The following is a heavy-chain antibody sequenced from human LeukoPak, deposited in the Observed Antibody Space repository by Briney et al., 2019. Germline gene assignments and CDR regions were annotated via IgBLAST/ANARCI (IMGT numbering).Heavy chain of an antibody. CDR1: GGSISSGGYY. CDR3: ARLWFGELGGWFDP. Sequence: SQTLSLTCTVSGGSISSGGYYWSWIRQHPGKGLEWIGYIYYSGSTYYNPSLKSRVTISVDTSKNQFSLKLSSVTAADTAVYYCARLWFGELGGWFDPWGQGTLVTVSS. D-gene: IGHD3-10*01. J-gene: IGHJ5*02. V-gene: IGHV4-31*03. CDR2: IYYSGST.